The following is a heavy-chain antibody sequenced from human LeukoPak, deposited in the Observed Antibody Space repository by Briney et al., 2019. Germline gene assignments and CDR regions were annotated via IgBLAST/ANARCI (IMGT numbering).Heavy chain of an antibody. CDR2: IKQDGSEK. Sequence: GGSLRLSCAASGFTFSTYYMAWVRQAPGKGLEWVANIKQDGSEKYYGGSVKGRFTISRDNAKNSLYLQLNSLGVEDTAVYFCAGGFGFLIESWGQGALVTVSS. V-gene: IGHV3-7*04. D-gene: IGHD3-3*01. CDR3: AGGFGFLIES. CDR1: GFTFSTYY. J-gene: IGHJ4*02.